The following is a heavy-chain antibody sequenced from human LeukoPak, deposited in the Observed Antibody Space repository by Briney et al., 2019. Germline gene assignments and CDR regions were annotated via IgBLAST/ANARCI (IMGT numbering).Heavy chain of an antibody. CDR2: INPNSGGT. J-gene: IGHJ4*02. CDR1: GYTFTGYY. CDR3: ARDTAGYSYGLPPPGGW. V-gene: IGHV1-2*02. D-gene: IGHD5-18*01. Sequence: ASVKVSCKASGYTFTGYYMHWVRQAPGQGLEWMGWINPNSGGTNYAQKFQGRVTMTRDTSISTAYMGLSRLRSDDTAVYYCARDTAGYSYGLPPPGGWWGQGTLVTVSS.